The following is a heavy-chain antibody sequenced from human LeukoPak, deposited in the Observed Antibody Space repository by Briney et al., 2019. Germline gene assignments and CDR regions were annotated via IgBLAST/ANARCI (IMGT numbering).Heavy chain of an antibody. CDR2: IYYNGSP. CDR1: GDSINNYY. CDR3: AGQTIAARHRGYYFDY. D-gene: IGHD6-6*01. V-gene: IGHV4-59*03. J-gene: IGHJ4*02. Sequence: SETLSLTCTVSGDSINNYYWSWIRQPPGKGLEWIGYIYYNGSPNYNPSLKSRVPLSVDRSKKQFSLKLTSVTAADTAVYYCAGQTIAARHRGYYFDYWGQGTLVTVSS.